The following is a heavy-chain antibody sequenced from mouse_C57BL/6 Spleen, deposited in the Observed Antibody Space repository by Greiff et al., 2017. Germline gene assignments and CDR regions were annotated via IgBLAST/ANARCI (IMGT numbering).Heavy chain of an antibody. CDR2: ISSNSSNYAT. CDR3: VRRSYFDD. Sequence: EVKLLEPGGGLVQPKGSLKLSCAASGFTFNTYAMHWVRQAPGQGLEWVARISSNSSNYATYYAVSVKDRFTITRDDSRSMLYLQMSNLKTEDTAMYYCVRRSYFDDWGPGTTLTVAS. CDR1: GFTFNTYA. J-gene: IGHJ2*01. V-gene: IGHV10-3*01.